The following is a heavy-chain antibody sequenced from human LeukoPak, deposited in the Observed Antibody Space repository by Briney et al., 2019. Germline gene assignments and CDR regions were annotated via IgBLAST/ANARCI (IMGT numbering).Heavy chain of an antibody. D-gene: IGHD3-3*01. CDR2: IIPIFSTA. Sequence: GASVEVSCKASGGTFGSYAISWVRQAPGQGLEWVGGIIPIFSTANYAQKFQGRVTITADESTSPVYMELSSLRSEDTAVYYCATSPYYDFWSGHNGAFDIWGQGTMVIVSS. V-gene: IGHV1-69*13. CDR3: ATSPYYDFWSGHNGAFDI. J-gene: IGHJ3*02. CDR1: GGTFGSYA.